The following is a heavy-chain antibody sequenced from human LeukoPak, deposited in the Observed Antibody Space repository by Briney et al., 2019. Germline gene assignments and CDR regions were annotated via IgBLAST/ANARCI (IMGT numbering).Heavy chain of an antibody. CDR1: GGSISSGDYY. V-gene: IGHV4-30-4*08. Sequence: SETLSLTCTVSGGSISSGDYYWSWIRQPPGKGLEWIGYIYYSGSTYYNPSLKSRITISVDTSRNQFSLKLSSVTAADTAVYYCASGGYKTHSDYWGQGTLVTVSS. CDR3: ASGGYKTHSDY. CDR2: IYYSGST. D-gene: IGHD5-24*01. J-gene: IGHJ4*02.